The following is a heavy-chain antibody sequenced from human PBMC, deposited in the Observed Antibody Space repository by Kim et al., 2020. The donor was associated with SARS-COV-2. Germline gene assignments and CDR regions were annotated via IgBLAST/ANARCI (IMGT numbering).Heavy chain of an antibody. J-gene: IGHJ1*01. CDR2: ISTSGNTI. Sequence: GGSLRHSCAASGFTFSSYSMNWVRQAPGKGLEWVSYISTSGNTIYYADSMRGRFTISRDNDKNLLYLQIDSLRHEDTAVYYCARESFGDYAVWGQGTLVTVSS. CDR1: GFTFSSYS. V-gene: IGHV3-48*02. D-gene: IGHD4-17*01. CDR3: ARESFGDYAV.